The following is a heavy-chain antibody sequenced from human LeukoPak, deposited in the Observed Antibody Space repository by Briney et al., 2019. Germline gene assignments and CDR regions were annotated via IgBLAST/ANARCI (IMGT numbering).Heavy chain of an antibody. CDR3: AKYYYDSSGYSQFDY. CDR2: ISGSGGST. CDR1: GFTFSSYA. V-gene: IGHV3-23*01. Sequence: PGGSLRLSCAASGFTFSSYAMSWVRQAPGKGLEWVSAISGSGGSTYYADSVKGRFTISRDNSKNTLYLQMNSLRAEDTAVYYCAKYYYDSSGYSQFDYWGQGTLVTVSS. J-gene: IGHJ4*02. D-gene: IGHD3-22*01.